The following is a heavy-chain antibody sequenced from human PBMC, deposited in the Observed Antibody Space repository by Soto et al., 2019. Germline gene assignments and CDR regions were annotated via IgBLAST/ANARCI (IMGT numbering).Heavy chain of an antibody. J-gene: IGHJ5*02. CDR1: GGSINSGAYY. CDR2: IHYTGRT. Sequence: TLSLTCSVSGGSINSGAYYWSWIRRYPGKGREWIGYIHYTGRTYYNPSLESRATISVDTSKKHFSLKLSSVTAADTAVYYCARVSATGTRWFDPWGQGTLVTVSS. D-gene: IGHD6-13*01. CDR3: ARVSATGTRWFDP. V-gene: IGHV4-31*03.